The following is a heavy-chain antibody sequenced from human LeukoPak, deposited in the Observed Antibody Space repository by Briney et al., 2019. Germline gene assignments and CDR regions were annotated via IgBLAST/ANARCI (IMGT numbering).Heavy chain of an antibody. D-gene: IGHD4-11*01. CDR2: IWSDGSNQ. V-gene: IGHV3-33*06. J-gene: IGHJ4*02. CDR1: KFTLSHYG. CDR3: PKDAQRGFDYSNSLEY. Sequence: GGSLRLSCAAAKFTLSHYGMHSVRQAPGKGLEWVAVIWSDGSNQYHADSVKGRFTISRDNSKNTVYLQMNSLRVEDTGVYYPPKDAQRGFDYSNSLEYWGQGILVTVSS.